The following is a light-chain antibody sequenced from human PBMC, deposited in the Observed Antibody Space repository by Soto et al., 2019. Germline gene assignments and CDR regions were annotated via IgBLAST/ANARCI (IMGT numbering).Light chain of an antibody. CDR2: EVS. V-gene: IGLV2-14*02. CDR1: SSDVGSYNR. Sequence: QSVLTQPASVSGSPGQSITISCTGGSSDVGSYNRVSWYRQHPGKAPQLMIYEVSNRPSGVSNRFSGSKSGNTASLTISGLQAEDEADYVCSSHPRSDTWVIGGGTNVTVL. J-gene: IGLJ3*02. CDR3: SSHPRSDTWV.